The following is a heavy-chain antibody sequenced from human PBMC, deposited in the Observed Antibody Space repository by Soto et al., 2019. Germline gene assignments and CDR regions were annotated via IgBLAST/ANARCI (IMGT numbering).Heavy chain of an antibody. CDR3: ARLSHVGATLDY. V-gene: IGHV4-34*01. Sequence: QVQLQQWGAGLLKPSETLSLPCAVYGGSFSGYFWCWIRQPPGKGLEWIGEINHSGSTNDNPSLKSRVTISVDTSKNQFSLKLSSVTAADTAGYYCARLSHVGATLDYWGQGTMVTVSS. D-gene: IGHD1-26*01. CDR1: GGSFSGYF. J-gene: IGHJ4*02. CDR2: INHSGST.